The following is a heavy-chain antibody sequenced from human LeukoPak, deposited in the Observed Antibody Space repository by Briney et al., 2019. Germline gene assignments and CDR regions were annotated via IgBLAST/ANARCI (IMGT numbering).Heavy chain of an antibody. CDR2: IGPGPSHT. CDR3: ARDYVTMAPDY. Sequence: PGGSLRLSCAASGFTFNTYGMNWVRQARGEGREWLSYIGPGPSHTYYADSVRGRFVISRDDAKSSLYLQMSSLRAEDTAVYYCARDYVTMAPDYGGLGTLVTVSS. V-gene: IGHV3-21*01. J-gene: IGHJ4*02. CDR1: GFTFNTYG. D-gene: IGHD3-10*02.